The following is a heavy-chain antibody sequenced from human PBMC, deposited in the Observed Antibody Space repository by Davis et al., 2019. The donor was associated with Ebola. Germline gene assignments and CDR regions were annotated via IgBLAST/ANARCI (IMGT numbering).Heavy chain of an antibody. D-gene: IGHD2-21*02. Sequence: ASVKVSCKASGYTFTSYGISWVRQPPGQGLEWMGWISAYNGNTNYAQKLQGRVTMTTDTSTSTAYMELRSLRSDDTAVYYCARHGGDLYYYDMDVWGQGTTVTVSS. V-gene: IGHV1-18*01. CDR2: ISAYNGNT. CDR1: GYTFTSYG. CDR3: ARHGGDLYYYDMDV. J-gene: IGHJ6*02.